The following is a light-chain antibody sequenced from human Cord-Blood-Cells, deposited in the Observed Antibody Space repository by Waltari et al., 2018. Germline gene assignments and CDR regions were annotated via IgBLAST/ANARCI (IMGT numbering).Light chain of an antibody. CDR1: RSNIGNNY. Sequence: QSVLTHPPSVSAAPGQKVTISWSGSRSNIGNNYVSWYQQLPGTAPKLLIYENNKRPSGIPYRCPGSKSGPSATLGITGLQTGEEADDYCGTWDSSLSAAVFGGGTELTVL. J-gene: IGLJ7*01. V-gene: IGLV1-51*02. CDR3: GTWDSSLSAAV. CDR2: ENN.